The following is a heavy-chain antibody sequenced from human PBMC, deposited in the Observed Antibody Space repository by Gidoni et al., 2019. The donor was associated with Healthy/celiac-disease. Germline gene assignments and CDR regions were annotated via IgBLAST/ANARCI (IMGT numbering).Heavy chain of an antibody. Sequence: QVQLVESGGGLVKPGGSLRLACAASGFTFSADYMSWIRKAPGKGLEWVSFISSSGSTIYYADSVKGRFTISSDNAKNSLYLQMSSLIAEHTAVYYCARSGIAAAGRRYHFDYWGQGTLVTVSS. V-gene: IGHV3-11*01. CDR3: ARSGIAAAGRRYHFDY. D-gene: IGHD6-13*01. CDR2: ISSSGSTI. J-gene: IGHJ4*02. CDR1: GFTFSADY.